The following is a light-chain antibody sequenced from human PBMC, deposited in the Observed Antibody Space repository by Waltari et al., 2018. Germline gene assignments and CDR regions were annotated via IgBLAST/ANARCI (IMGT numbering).Light chain of an antibody. CDR2: WAS. Sequence: DILMTQSPYPLAFSLVVRATLNCTSSQSVSYSSNNKNYLAWYQQKPGQPPKLLIYWASTRESGVPDRFSSSGSGTDFTLTISSLQAEDVAVYYCQQYYTTPFTFGGGTKVEIK. CDR1: QSVSYSSNNKNY. CDR3: QQYYTTPFT. J-gene: IGKJ4*01. V-gene: IGKV4-1*01.